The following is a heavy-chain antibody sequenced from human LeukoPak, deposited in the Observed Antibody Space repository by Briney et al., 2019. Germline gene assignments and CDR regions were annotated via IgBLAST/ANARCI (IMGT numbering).Heavy chain of an antibody. CDR3: ARDYYDFWSGYHSGYMDV. CDR2: IYYSGST. CDR1: GGSISSYY. V-gene: IGHV4-59*01. D-gene: IGHD3-3*01. J-gene: IGHJ6*03. Sequence: SETLSLTRTVSGGSISSYYWSWIRQPPGKGLEWIGYIYYSGSTNYNPSLKSRVTISVDTSKNQFSLKLSSVTAADTAVYYCARDYYDFWSGYHSGYMDVWGKGTTVTVSS.